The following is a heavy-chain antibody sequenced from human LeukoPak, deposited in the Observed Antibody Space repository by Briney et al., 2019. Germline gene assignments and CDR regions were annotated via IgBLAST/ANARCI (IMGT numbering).Heavy chain of an antibody. V-gene: IGHV2-5*02. Sequence: GSGPTLVNPTQTLTLTCTFSGFSLSTSGVGVGWIRQPPGKALEWLALIYWGDDKRYSPSLKSRLTITKDTSKNQVVLTMTNMDPVDTATYYCAHTTYFYASSAFYYHFDYWGQGTLVTISS. CDR3: AHTTYFYASSAFYYHFDY. J-gene: IGHJ4*02. CDR1: GFSLSTSGVG. CDR2: IYWGDDK. D-gene: IGHD3-22*01.